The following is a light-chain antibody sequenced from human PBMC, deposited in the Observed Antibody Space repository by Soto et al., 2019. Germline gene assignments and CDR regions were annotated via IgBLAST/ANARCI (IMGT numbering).Light chain of an antibody. V-gene: IGLV2-8*01. Sequence: QSALTQPPSASGSPGQSVAISCTGTSSDVGAYNYVSWYQQHPGKVPKLIIYEVTNRPSGVPDRFSASKSGNTASLTVSGLQAEDEADYYCSSHGGANNFYLFGTGTKATVL. J-gene: IGLJ1*01. CDR1: SSDVGAYNY. CDR3: SSHGGANNFYL. CDR2: EVT.